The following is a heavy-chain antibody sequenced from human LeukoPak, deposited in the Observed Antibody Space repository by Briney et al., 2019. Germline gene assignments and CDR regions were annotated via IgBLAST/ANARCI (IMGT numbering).Heavy chain of an antibody. CDR3: ARRPNSSGWYGAFDY. D-gene: IGHD6-19*01. J-gene: IGHJ4*02. CDR2: MSYSGST. Sequence: PSETLSLTCTVSGGSLRSSSYYWGWIRQPPGKGLEWIGSMSYSGSTYYNPSLKSRVTISVDTSKNQFSLKLSSVNAADTAVYYCARRPNSSGWYGAFDYWGQGTLVTVSS. CDR1: GGSLRSSSYY. V-gene: IGHV4-39*01.